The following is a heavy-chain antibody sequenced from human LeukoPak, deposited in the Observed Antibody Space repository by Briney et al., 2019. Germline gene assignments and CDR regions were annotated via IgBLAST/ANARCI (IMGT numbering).Heavy chain of an antibody. J-gene: IGHJ2*01. CDR2: IYYSGST. Sequence: ASETLSLTCTVSGGSISSYYWSWIRQPPGKGLEWIGYIYYSGSTNYNPSLKSRVTISVDTSKNQFSLKLSSVTAADTAVYYCARDSESRRGWYFDLWGRGTLVTVSS. V-gene: IGHV4-59*12. D-gene: IGHD3-10*01. CDR1: GGSISSYY. CDR3: ARDSESRRGWYFDL.